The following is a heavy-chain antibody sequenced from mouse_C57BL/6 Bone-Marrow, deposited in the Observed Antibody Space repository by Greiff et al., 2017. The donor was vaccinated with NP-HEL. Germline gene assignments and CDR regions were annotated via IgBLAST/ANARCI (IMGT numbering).Heavy chain of an antibody. Sequence: VQLQQSGPELVKSGASVKISCKASGYTFTDYYMNWVKQSHGKSLEWIGDINPNNGGTSYNQKFKGKATLTVDKSSSTAYMELRSLTSEDSAVYYCARPAYWGQGTLVTVSA. J-gene: IGHJ3*01. CDR3: ARPAY. CDR2: INPNNGGT. V-gene: IGHV1-26*01. CDR1: GYTFTDYY.